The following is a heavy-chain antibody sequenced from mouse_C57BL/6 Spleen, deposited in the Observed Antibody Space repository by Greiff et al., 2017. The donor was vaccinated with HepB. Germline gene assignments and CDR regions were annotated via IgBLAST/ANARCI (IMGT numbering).Heavy chain of an antibody. J-gene: IGHJ4*01. CDR3: VSGYYGAMDY. V-gene: IGHV10-1*01. D-gene: IGHD2-3*01. Sequence: VKDRFTISRDDSESMLYLQMNNLKTEDTAMYYCVSGYYGAMDYWGQGTSVTVSS.